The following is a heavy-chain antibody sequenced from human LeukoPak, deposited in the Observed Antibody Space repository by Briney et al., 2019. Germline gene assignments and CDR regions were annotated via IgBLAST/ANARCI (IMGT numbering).Heavy chain of an antibody. J-gene: IGHJ5*02. Sequence: ASVKVSCKASGYTFTGYYMHWVRQAPGQGLEWMGWINPNSGGTNYAQKFQSRVTMTRDTSISTAHMELSRLRSDDTAVYYCARPRYCSGGSCLNWFDPWGQGTLVTVSS. CDR3: ARPRYCSGGSCLNWFDP. CDR1: GYTFTGYY. CDR2: INPNSGGT. D-gene: IGHD2-15*01. V-gene: IGHV1-2*02.